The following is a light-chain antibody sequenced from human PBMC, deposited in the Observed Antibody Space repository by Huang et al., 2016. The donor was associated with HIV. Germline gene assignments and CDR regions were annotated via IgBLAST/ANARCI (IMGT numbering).Light chain of an antibody. J-gene: IGKJ1*01. Sequence: DIQMNQSPSSLSASVGDRVTITCRASKGISNSLAWYQQKPGKAPKLLLHDTSRLQSGVPSRFSGSGSGADYTLTITSLQPEDFASYYCQQYYSTPTFGQGTKVEIK. CDR3: QQYYSTPT. CDR2: DTS. CDR1: KGISNS. V-gene: IGKV1-NL1*01.